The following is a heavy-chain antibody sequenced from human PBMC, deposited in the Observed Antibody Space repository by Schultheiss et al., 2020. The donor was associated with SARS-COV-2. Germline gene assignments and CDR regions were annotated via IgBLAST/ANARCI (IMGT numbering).Heavy chain of an antibody. J-gene: IGHJ4*02. Sequence: GSLRLSCAASGFTFSSYAMHWVRQAPGKGLEWVAVISYDGSNKYYADSVKGRFTISRDNSKNTLYLQMNSLRAEDTAVYYCARGPHSSGYYPHWDYWGQGTLVTVSS. V-gene: IGHV3-30*04. D-gene: IGHD3-22*01. CDR2: ISYDGSNK. CDR3: ARGPHSSGYYPHWDY. CDR1: GFTFSSYA.